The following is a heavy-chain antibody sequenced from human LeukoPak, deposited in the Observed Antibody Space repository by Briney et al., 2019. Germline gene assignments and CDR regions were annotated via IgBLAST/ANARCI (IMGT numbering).Heavy chain of an antibody. D-gene: IGHD2-2*01. J-gene: IGHJ4*02. CDR1: GYSISSGYY. CDR3: ARHVTVVVPAARIDY. Sequence: SETLSLTCAVPGYSISSGYYWGWIRQPPGKGLEWIGSIYHSGSTYYNPSLKSRVTISVDTSKNQFSLKLSSVTAADTAVYYCARHVTVVVPAARIDYWGQGTLVTVSS. CDR2: IYHSGST. V-gene: IGHV4-38-2*01.